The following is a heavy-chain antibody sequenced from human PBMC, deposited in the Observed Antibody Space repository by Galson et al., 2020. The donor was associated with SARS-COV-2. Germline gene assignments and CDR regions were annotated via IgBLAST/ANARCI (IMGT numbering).Heavy chain of an antibody. CDR2: ISAYNGNT. D-gene: IGHD2-2*01. Sequence: GESLKISCKASGYTFSNYGISWVRQAPGQGLEWMGWISAYNGNTNYAQKVQDRVTMTTDTSTSTAYMALRSLRSDDTAVYYCAIHTSWNAFEIWGQGTMVTVSS. CDR1: GYTFSNYG. J-gene: IGHJ3*02. V-gene: IGHV1-18*01. CDR3: AIHTSWNAFEI.